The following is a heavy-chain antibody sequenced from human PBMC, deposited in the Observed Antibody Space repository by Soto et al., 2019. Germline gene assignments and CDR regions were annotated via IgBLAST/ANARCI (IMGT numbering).Heavy chain of an antibody. D-gene: IGHD2-2*01. V-gene: IGHV1-8*01. CDR3: ARVGYCSSTSCYDAFDI. Sequence: ASVKVSCTASGYTFTSYDINWVRQATGQGLEWMGWMNPNSGNTGYAQKFQGRVTMTRNTSISTAYMELSSLRSEDTAVYYCARVGYCSSTSCYDAFDIWGQGTMVTVSS. CDR1: GYTFTSYD. CDR2: MNPNSGNT. J-gene: IGHJ3*02.